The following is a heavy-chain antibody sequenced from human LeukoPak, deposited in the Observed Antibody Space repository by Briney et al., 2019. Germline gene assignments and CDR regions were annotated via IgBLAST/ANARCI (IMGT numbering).Heavy chain of an antibody. D-gene: IGHD3-22*01. Sequence: PGESLKISCKASGYTFNNYWIGWVRQMPGRGLEWMGMLYPDGSATTYHPSFEGRVTISADKSVTTAYLEWNSLKASDTALYYCARQFQYDSSGYSLDYWGQGTLVTVSS. CDR2: LYPDGSAT. J-gene: IGHJ4*02. CDR3: ARQFQYDSSGYSLDY. CDR1: GYTFNNYW. V-gene: IGHV5-51*01.